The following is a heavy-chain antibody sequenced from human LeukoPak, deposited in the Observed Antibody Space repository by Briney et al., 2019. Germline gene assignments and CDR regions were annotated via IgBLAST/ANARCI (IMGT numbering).Heavy chain of an antibody. J-gene: IGHJ4*02. Sequence: GGSLRLSCAASGFTVSSNHMTWVRQAPGKGLEWVSEIYTGGLTFYADCVTGRFTISRDNSKNTVYLQMNSLGVEDTARYYCARDNAPAGGGLDYWGQGTLVTVSS. CDR1: GFTVSSNH. V-gene: IGHV3-53*01. CDR2: IYTGGLT. CDR3: ARDNAPAGGGLDY. D-gene: IGHD2-2*01.